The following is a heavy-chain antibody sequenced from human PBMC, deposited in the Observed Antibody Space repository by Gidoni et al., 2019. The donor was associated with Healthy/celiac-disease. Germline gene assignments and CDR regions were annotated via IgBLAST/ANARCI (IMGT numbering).Heavy chain of an antibody. CDR1: GFTFSSYA. D-gene: IGHD6-19*01. V-gene: IGHV3-64*01. CDR2: SSSNGGST. Sequence: EVQLVESGGGLVQPGGSLRLACSASGFTFSSYAMHWVRQAPGKGLEYVSASSSNGGSTYYANSVKGRFTISRDNSKNTLYLQMGSLRAEDMAVYYCARAHSSGWWCAFDIWGQGTMVTVSS. CDR3: ARAHSSGWWCAFDI. J-gene: IGHJ3*02.